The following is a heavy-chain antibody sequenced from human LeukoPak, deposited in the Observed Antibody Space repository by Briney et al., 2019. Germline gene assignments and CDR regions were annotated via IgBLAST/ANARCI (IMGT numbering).Heavy chain of an antibody. J-gene: IGHJ4*02. CDR3: AKDLAVAGDY. CDR2: ISESGGGI. CDR1: GFTFSSYA. Sequence: PGGSLRLSCVASGFTFSSYAMSWVRQAPGKGLEWVSAISESGGGIYYADSVKGRFTISGDNSKNTLYLQMNNLRAEDTAVYYCAKDLAVAGDYWGQGTLLTVSS. V-gene: IGHV3-23*01. D-gene: IGHD6-19*01.